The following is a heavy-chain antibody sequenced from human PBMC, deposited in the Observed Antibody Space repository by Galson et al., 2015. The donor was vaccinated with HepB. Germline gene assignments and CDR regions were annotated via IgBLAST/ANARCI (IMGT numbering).Heavy chain of an antibody. V-gene: IGHV3-74*01. CDR3: ARGHCSGGGCYPSYFDN. Sequence: SLRLSCAASGFTFSSYWMHWVRQAPGKGLVWVSLINSGGSATTYADSVRGRFTISRDNAKSTLLLQMNGLRAEDTAVYYCARGHCSGGGCYPSYFDNCGQRSLVTASA. CDR2: INSGGSAT. D-gene: IGHD2-15*01. CDR1: GFTFSSYW. J-gene: IGHJ4*02.